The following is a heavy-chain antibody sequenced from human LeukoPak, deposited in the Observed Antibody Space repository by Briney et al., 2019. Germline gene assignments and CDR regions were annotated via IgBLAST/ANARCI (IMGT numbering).Heavy chain of an antibody. Sequence: SETLSLTCTVSGGSISSYYWSWIRQPPGKGLEWIGSIYYSGSTYYNPSLKSRVTISVDTSKNQFSLKLSSVTAADTAVYYCAVLPGEYFDYWGQGTLVTVSS. V-gene: IGHV4-59*04. CDR2: IYYSGST. D-gene: IGHD2/OR15-2a*01. J-gene: IGHJ4*02. CDR1: GGSISSYY. CDR3: AVLPGEYFDY.